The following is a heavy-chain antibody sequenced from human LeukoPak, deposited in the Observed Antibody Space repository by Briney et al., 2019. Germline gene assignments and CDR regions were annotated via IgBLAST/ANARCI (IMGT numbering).Heavy chain of an antibody. CDR1: GYTFTGYY. CDR2: INPNSGGT. CDR3: ARAPAAAGTWWFDP. D-gene: IGHD6-13*01. J-gene: IGHJ5*02. V-gene: IGHV1-2*02. Sequence: GASVKVSFTASGYTFTGYYMHWVRQAPGQGLEWMGWINPNSGGTNYAQKFQGRVTMTRDTSISTAYMELSRLRSDDTAVYYCARAPAAAGTWWFDPWGQGTLVTVSP.